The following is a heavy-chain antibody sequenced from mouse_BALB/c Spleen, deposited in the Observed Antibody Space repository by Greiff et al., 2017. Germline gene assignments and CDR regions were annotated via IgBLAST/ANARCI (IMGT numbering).Heavy chain of an antibody. V-gene: IGHV1S137*01. CDR2: ISTYYGDA. D-gene: IGHD1-1*01. Sequence: VQLQESGAELVRPGVSVKISCKGSGYTFTDYAMHWVKQSHAKSLEWIGVISTYYGDASYNQKFKGKATMTVDKSSSTAYMELARLTSEDSAIYYCARGLDYYGSKDYWGQGTSVTVSS. CDR3: ARGLDYYGSKDY. J-gene: IGHJ4*01. CDR1: GYTFTDYA.